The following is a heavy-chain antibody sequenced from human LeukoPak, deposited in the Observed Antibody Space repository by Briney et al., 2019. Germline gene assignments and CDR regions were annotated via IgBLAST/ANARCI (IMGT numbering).Heavy chain of an antibody. CDR1: GFTFSSYA. CDR2: ISGSGGST. Sequence: PGGSLRLSCAASGFTFSSYAMSWVRQAPGKGLEWVSAISGSGGSTYYADSVKGRFTISRDNSKNTLYLQMNSLRAEDTAVYYCAKGDYYDSSGYCEDPFDYWGQGTLVTVSS. V-gene: IGHV3-23*01. CDR3: AKGDYYDSSGYCEDPFDY. D-gene: IGHD3-22*01. J-gene: IGHJ4*02.